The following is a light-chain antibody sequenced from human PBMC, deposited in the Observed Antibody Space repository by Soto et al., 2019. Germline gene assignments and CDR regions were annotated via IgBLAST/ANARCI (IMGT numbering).Light chain of an antibody. Sequence: DIQLTQSPSSLSASIGDRVTMTCRASQSISGYLNWYQQKPGKAPRLLIYTASTLQSGVPSRFGGSGSGTDFTLTISSLQAEDFATFYCQQSYSGPPTFGQGTKLEIK. CDR1: QSISGY. CDR3: QQSYSGPPT. V-gene: IGKV1-39*01. CDR2: TAS. J-gene: IGKJ2*01.